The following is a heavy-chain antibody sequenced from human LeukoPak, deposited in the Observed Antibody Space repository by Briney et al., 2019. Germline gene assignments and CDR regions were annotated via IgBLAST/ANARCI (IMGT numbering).Heavy chain of an antibody. CDR2: IKQDESAK. J-gene: IGHJ5*02. Sequence: GGSLRLSCADSGFTFRDPLITWGRQAPGKGLEWVANIKQDESAKYYVDSVRGRFTTFRDNAKNSRYLQMNSLRAEETAVYNCARGLTLVNPWGQGTLVTVSS. CDR3: ARGLTLVNP. CDR1: GFTFRDPL. D-gene: IGHD4-23*01. V-gene: IGHV3-7*01.